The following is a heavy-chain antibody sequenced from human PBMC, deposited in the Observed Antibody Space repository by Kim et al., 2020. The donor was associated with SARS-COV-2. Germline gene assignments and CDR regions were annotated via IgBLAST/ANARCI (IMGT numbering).Heavy chain of an antibody. CDR3: AREYYYGSGSPAYYYYYGMDV. V-gene: IGHV1-69*13. CDR2: IIPIFGTA. CDR1: GGTFSSYA. Sequence: SVKVSCKASGGTFSSYAISWVRQAPGQGLEWMGGIIPIFGTANYAQKFQGRVTITADESTSTAYMELSSLRSEDTAVYYCAREYYYGSGSPAYYYYYGMDVWGQGTTVTVSS. J-gene: IGHJ6*02. D-gene: IGHD3-10*01.